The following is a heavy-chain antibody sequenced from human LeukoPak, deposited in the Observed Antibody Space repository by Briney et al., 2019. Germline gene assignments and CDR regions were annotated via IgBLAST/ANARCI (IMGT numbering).Heavy chain of an antibody. J-gene: IGHJ6*02. CDR1: GGSFSGYY. D-gene: IGHD2-2*01. CDR2: INHSGST. Sequence: SETLSLTCAVYGGSFSGYYWSWIRQPPGKGLEWIGEINHSGSTNYNPSLKSRVTISVDTSKNQFPLKLSSVTAADTAVYYCARDQVVPAATYYYGMDVWGQGTTVTVSS. V-gene: IGHV4-34*01. CDR3: ARDQVVPAATYYYGMDV.